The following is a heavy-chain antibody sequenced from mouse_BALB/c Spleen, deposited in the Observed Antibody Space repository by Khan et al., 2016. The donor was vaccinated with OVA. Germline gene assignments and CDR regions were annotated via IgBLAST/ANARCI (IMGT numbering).Heavy chain of an antibody. CDR1: GFSLSSYG. Sequence: QVQLQQPGPGLVQPSQSLSITCTVSGFSLSSYGVHWVRQSPGKGLEWLGVIWSGGSTDFNAAFISRLSINKDNSKSQVFFKMNSLQTNDSAIYYCARGGLPFAYWGQGTLVTVSA. J-gene: IGHJ3*01. CDR3: ARGGLPFAY. V-gene: IGHV2-2*02. CDR2: IWSGGST. D-gene: IGHD2-13*01.